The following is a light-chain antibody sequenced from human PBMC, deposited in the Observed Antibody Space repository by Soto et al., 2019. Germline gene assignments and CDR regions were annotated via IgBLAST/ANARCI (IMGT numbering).Light chain of an antibody. Sequence: QSVLTQPASVSGSPGQSIAISCTGSSSDIGIYKYVSWYQQHPGKVPKLIIYEVTNRPSGVSNRFSGSKSGNTASLTISGLQAEDEADYYCSSYTSSSTPLFGGGTKVTVL. CDR3: SSYTSSSTPL. V-gene: IGLV2-14*01. CDR1: SSDIGIYKY. CDR2: EVT. J-gene: IGLJ2*01.